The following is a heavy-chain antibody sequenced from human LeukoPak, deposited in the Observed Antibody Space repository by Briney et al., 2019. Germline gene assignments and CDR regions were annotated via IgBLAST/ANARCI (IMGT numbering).Heavy chain of an antibody. D-gene: IGHD3-16*01. CDR1: GFSFSTYA. J-gene: IGHJ4*02. Sequence: GGSLRLSCAASGFSFSTYAMSWVRQAPGKGLEWVSAISAGGSTPYYADSVKGRFTISRDNFNNTLYLQVSSQRAEDTATYYCATYDGAYWGQGTLVTVSS. CDR2: ISAGGSTP. CDR3: ATYDGAY. V-gene: IGHV3-23*01.